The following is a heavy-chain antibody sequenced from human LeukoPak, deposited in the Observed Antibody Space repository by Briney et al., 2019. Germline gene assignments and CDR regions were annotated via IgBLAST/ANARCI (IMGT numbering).Heavy chain of an antibody. J-gene: IGHJ6*02. CDR2: ISSSSSYI. D-gene: IGHD2-21*01. V-gene: IGHV3-21*01. Sequence: PGRSLRLSCAASGFTFSSYSMNWVRQAPGKGLEWVSSISSSSSYIYYADSVKGRFTISRDNAKNSLYLQMNSLRAEDTAVYYCARDRRGVVISYGMDVWGQGTTVTVSS. CDR3: ARDRRGVVISYGMDV. CDR1: GFTFSSYS.